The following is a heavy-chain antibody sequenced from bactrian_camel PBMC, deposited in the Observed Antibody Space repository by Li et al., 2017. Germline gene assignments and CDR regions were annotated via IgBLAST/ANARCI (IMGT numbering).Heavy chain of an antibody. CDR1: GLTFEGGN. J-gene: IGHJ6*01. Sequence: HVQLVESGGGAVQTGGSLRLTCTAVGLTFEGGNQGWYRETPGNEFELVSSSAPDGSRWYADSVQGRFTISQDNAKNTPYLEMSSLLPEGTATYYCATGRRVGTVVAPLSRGMYRSWGQGTQVTVS. V-gene: IGHV3S55*01. D-gene: IGHD6*01. CDR3: ATGRRVGTVVAPLSRGMYRS. CDR2: SAPDGSR.